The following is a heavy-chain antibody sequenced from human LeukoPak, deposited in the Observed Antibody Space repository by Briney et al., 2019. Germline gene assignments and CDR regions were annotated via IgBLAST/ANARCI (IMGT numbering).Heavy chain of an antibody. CDR3: ARGRVVGATSLFWTDAFDI. J-gene: IGHJ3*02. Sequence: KPSETLSLTCAVYGGSFSGYYWSWIRQPPGKGLEWIGEINHSGSTNYNPSLKSRVTISVDTSKNQFSLKLSSVTAADTAVYYRARGRVVGATSLFWTDAFDIWGQGTMVTVSS. CDR2: INHSGST. V-gene: IGHV4-34*01. CDR1: GGSFSGYY. D-gene: IGHD1-26*01.